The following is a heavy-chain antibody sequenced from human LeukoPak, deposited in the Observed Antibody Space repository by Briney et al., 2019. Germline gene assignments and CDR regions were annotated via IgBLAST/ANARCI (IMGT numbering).Heavy chain of an antibody. CDR2: ISGSGGST. D-gene: IGHD6-19*01. CDR3: AKDLRQWLAPVWYYYYGMDV. CDR1: GFTFSSYA. Sequence: GGSLRLSCAAPGFTFSSYAMSWVRQAPGKGLEWVSAISGSGGSTYYADSVKGRFTISRDNSKNTLYLQMNSLRAEDTAVYYCAKDLRQWLAPVWYYYYGMDVWGQGTTVTVSS. J-gene: IGHJ6*02. V-gene: IGHV3-23*01.